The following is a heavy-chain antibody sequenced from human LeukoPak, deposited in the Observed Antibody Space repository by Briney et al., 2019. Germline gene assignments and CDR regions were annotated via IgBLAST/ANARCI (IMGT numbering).Heavy chain of an antibody. V-gene: IGHV3-23*01. CDR3: AKADSARGVTLKSTIDY. D-gene: IGHD2-21*02. CDR2: ISGNGGST. Sequence: GGSLRLSCAASGFTFSSYAMSWVRQARGKGLEWVSVISGNGGSTYYADSVKGRFTISRDNSKNTLYLQMNSLRGEDTAVYYCAKADSARGVTLKSTIDYWGQGTLVTVSS. CDR1: GFTFSSYA. J-gene: IGHJ4*02.